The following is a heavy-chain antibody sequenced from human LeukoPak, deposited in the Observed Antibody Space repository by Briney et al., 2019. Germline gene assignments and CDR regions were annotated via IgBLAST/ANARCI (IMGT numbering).Heavy chain of an antibody. V-gene: IGHV3-7*01. CDR1: GFTFSSYW. CDR3: ARDGLPIPYYYDSSGYSPFDY. Sequence: GGSLRLSCAASGFTFSSYWMSWVRQAPGKGLEWVANIKQDGSEKYYVDSVKGRFTISRDNAKNSLYLQMNSLRAEDTAVYYCARDGLPIPYYYDSSGYSPFDYWGQGTLVTVSS. D-gene: IGHD3-22*01. CDR2: IKQDGSEK. J-gene: IGHJ4*02.